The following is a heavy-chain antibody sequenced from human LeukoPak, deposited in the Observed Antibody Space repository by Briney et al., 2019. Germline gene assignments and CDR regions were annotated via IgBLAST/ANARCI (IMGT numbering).Heavy chain of an antibody. CDR1: GFLFSDYT. Sequence: GGSLRLSCEASGFLFSDYTMNWVRQAPGKGLEWVSSVSYSGTYTFYADSVTGRFTISRDNAKNSLHLQMDNLRVDDSALYYCVRDLRFIGGSDWFDPWGQGTQVIVSS. V-gene: IGHV3-21*01. CDR2: VSYSGTYT. J-gene: IGHJ5*02. D-gene: IGHD3-3*01. CDR3: VRDLRFIGGSDWFDP.